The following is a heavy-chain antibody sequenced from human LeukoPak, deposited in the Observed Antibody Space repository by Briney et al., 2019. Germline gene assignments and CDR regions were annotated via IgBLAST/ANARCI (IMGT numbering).Heavy chain of an antibody. CDR3: ARKLYYYNSGGSVGQAGWFDP. Sequence: GGSLRLSCAASGFSISTYWMTWVRQAPGKGLEWVANIKQDGSEEYYVDSVKGRFTISRDNAKNSLFLQVNSLRAEDTAVYYCARKLYYYNSGGSVGQAGWFDPWGQGTLVTVSS. D-gene: IGHD3-22*01. V-gene: IGHV3-7*05. CDR1: GFSISTYW. J-gene: IGHJ5*02. CDR2: IKQDGSEE.